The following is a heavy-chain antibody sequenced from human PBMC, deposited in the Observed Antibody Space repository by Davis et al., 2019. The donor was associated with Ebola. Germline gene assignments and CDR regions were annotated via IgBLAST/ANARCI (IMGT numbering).Heavy chain of an antibody. J-gene: IGHJ6*04. CDR1: GYTFTTYY. V-gene: IGHV1-46*01. CDR3: AREAIVVVTAIPYYYYGMDV. D-gene: IGHD2-21*02. CDR2: INPSGGST. Sequence: ASVQVSCRASGYTFTTYYMHWVRQPPGQGLEWMGIINPSGGSTSYAQKFQGRVTMTRDTSTSTVYMELSSLRSEDTAVYYCAREAIVVVTAIPYYYYGMDVWGKGTTVTVSS.